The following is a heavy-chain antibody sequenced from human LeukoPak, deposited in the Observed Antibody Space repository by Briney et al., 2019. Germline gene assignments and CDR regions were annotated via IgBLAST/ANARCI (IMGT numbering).Heavy chain of an antibody. CDR1: GFTFSSYS. V-gene: IGHV3-21*01. Sequence: TGGSLRLSCAASGFTFSSYSMNWVRQAPGKGLEWVSSISSSSGYIYYADSVKGRFTISRDNAKNSLYLQMNSLRAEDTAVYYCARARLQYQLPDAFDIWGQGTMVTVSS. J-gene: IGHJ3*02. D-gene: IGHD2-2*01. CDR3: ARARLQYQLPDAFDI. CDR2: ISSSSGYI.